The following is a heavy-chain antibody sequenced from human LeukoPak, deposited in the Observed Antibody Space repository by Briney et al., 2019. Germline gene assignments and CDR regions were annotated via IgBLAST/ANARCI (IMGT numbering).Heavy chain of an antibody. V-gene: IGHV4-59*01. Sequence: SETLSLTCTASGGSISSYYWSWIRQPPGKGLEWIGYTYYSGSTNYNPSLKSRVTISVDTSKNQFSLKLSSVTAADTAVYYCAGGGWYGNNWFDPWGQGTLVTVSS. CDR3: AGGGWYGNNWFDP. CDR2: TYYSGST. D-gene: IGHD6-19*01. CDR1: GGSISSYY. J-gene: IGHJ5*02.